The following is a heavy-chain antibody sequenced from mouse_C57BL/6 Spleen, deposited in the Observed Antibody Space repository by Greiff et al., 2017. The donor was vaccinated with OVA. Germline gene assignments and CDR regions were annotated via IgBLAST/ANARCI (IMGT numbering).Heavy chain of an antibody. V-gene: IGHV1-66*01. Sequence: QVQLQQPGPELVKPGASVKISCKASGYTFTSYYIPWVKQRPGQGLEWIGCIYPGSGNTNYNEKFKGKATLTVDTSSSTAYMQLSSLTSADSAVYEGARGEYGSDLAFGYWGQGTLVTVSA. CDR3: ARGEYGSDLAFGY. D-gene: IGHD2-10*02. J-gene: IGHJ3*01. CDR2: IYPGSGNT. CDR1: GYTFTSYY.